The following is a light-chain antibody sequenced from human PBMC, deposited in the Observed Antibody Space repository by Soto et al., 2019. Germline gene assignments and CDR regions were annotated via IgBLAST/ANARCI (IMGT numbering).Light chain of an antibody. CDR3: QQFDSSPIT. Sequence: EIVLTQSPGTLSLSPGERATLSCRASQSISSSYLAWYQQKPGQAPRLLIYAASTRATGIPDRFSGSGSGTDFTLTISRLEPEDYAVYQCQQFDSSPITFGGGTKAEIK. V-gene: IGKV3-20*01. CDR1: QSISSSY. J-gene: IGKJ4*02. CDR2: AAS.